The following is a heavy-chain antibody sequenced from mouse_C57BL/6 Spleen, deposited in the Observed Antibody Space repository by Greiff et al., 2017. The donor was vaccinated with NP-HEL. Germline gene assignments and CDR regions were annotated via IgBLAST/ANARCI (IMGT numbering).Heavy chain of an antibody. CDR3: ARSKYDYEAWFAY. CDR2: IYPGDGDT. D-gene: IGHD2-4*01. V-gene: IGHV1-82*01. J-gene: IGHJ3*01. Sequence: QVQLQQSGPELVKPGASVKISCKASGYAFSSSWMNWVKQRPGQGLEWIGRIYPGDGDTNYNGKFKGKATLTADKSSSTAYMQLSSLTSEDSAVYFCARSKYDYEAWFAYWGQGTLVTVSA. CDR1: GYAFSSSW.